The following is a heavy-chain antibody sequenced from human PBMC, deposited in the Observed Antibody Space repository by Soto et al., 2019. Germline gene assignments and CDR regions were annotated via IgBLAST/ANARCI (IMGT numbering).Heavy chain of an antibody. D-gene: IGHD1-1*01. Sequence: QVQLVQSGPELKKPGASVKVSCKTSGYSFHNSGISWVRQAPGQGLEWMGWISVLNGYAHYGQKFQGRVIMTADTFTSTADMELRGLGSDDTAMYYCSKNGTTWFASWGQGTPVTVSS. CDR2: ISVLNGYA. CDR3: SKNGTTWFAS. CDR1: GYSFHNSG. V-gene: IGHV1-18*01. J-gene: IGHJ5*01.